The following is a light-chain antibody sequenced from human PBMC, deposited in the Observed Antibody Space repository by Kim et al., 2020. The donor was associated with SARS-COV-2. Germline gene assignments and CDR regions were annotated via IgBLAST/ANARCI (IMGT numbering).Light chain of an antibody. Sequence: SYELTRPPSVSVSPGQTASITCSGDKLGDKYACWYQQKPGQSPVLVIYQDSKRPSGIPERFSGSNSGNTATLTISGTQAMDEADYYCQAWVSSTDWVFGG. CDR2: QDS. CDR1: KLGDKY. J-gene: IGLJ3*02. V-gene: IGLV3-1*01. CDR3: QAWVSSTDWV.